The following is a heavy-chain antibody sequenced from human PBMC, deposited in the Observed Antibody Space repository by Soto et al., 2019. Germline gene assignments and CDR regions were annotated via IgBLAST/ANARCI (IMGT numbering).Heavy chain of an antibody. V-gene: IGHV1-69*13. CDR3: ARAGNMVRGVIRSVASDI. J-gene: IGHJ3*02. CDR1: GGTFSSYA. Sequence: SVKVSCKASGGTFSSYAISWVRQAPGQGLEWMGGIIPIFGTANYAQRFQGRVTITADESTSTAYMELSSLRSEDTAVYYCARAGNMVRGVIRSVASDIWGQGTMVTVSS. CDR2: IIPIFGTA. D-gene: IGHD3-10*01.